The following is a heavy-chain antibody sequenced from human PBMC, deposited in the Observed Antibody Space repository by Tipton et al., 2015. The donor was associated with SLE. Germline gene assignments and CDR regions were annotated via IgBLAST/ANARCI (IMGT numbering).Heavy chain of an antibody. CDR1: GASISNHY. CDR2: VYYSGST. Sequence: TLSLTCTFSGASISNHYLSWVRQPPGKGLEWIGYVYYSGSTSYTPSLKSRITISKDMSRNQISLRLRSVTAADTAVYYCARLKGRLELPGYHYYMDVWGKGTTVTVSS. J-gene: IGHJ6*03. V-gene: IGHV4-59*08. CDR3: ARLKGRLELPGYHYYMDV. D-gene: IGHD1-7*01.